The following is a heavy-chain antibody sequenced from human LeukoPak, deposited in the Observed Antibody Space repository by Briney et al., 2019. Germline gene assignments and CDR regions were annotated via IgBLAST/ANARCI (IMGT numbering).Heavy chain of an antibody. CDR3: ARGPSGYHNT. V-gene: IGHV3-23*01. D-gene: IGHD5-12*01. CDR1: GFTFSSYG. CDR2: ISGSGGST. Sequence: GGSLRLSCAASGFTFSSYGMSWVRQAPGKGLEWVSAISGSGGSTYYADSVKGRFTISRDNSRNTLYLQMNSLRAEDTAVYYCARGPSGYHNTGGQGTLVTVSS. J-gene: IGHJ4*02.